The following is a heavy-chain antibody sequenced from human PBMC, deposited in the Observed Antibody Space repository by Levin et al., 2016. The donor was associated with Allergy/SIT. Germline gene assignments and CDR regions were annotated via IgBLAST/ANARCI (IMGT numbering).Heavy chain of an antibody. CDR3: AGEHVQFEQREDYYYGMDV. Sequence: SETLSLTCAVYGGSFSGYYWSWIRQPPGKGLEWIGSIYYSGSTYYNPSLKSRVTISVDTSKNQFSLKLSSVTAADTAVYYCAGEHVQFEQREDYYYGMDVWGQGTTVTVSS. CDR1: GGSFSGYY. D-gene: IGHD6-25*01. J-gene: IGHJ6*02. V-gene: IGHV4-34*01. CDR2: IYYSGST.